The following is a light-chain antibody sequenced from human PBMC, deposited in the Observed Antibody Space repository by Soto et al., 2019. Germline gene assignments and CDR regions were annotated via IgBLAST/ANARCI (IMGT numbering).Light chain of an antibody. CDR1: QTIMTY. CDR3: QQLNSYPPRLT. J-gene: IGKJ4*01. CDR2: AAS. Sequence: DIQMTQSPSSLSASVGDEVTITCRASQTIMTYLNWYQLKPGKPPRLLIYAASSLQSGVPSRFSGSGSGTDFTLTISSLQPEDFATYYCQQLNSYPPRLTFGGGTKVDIK. V-gene: IGKV1-39*01.